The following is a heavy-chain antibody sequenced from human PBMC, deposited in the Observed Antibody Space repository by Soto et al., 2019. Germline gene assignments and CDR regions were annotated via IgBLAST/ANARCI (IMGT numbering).Heavy chain of an antibody. D-gene: IGHD6-6*01. CDR2: ISGSGGTT. J-gene: IGHJ4*02. Sequence: EQLLESGGGLVQPGGSLPLSCAASGFTFNHYGMAWVRQAPGEGLEWVSVISGSGGTTYYADSVKGRFTISRGNSKSTVYLQINSLRVEDTALYSCAKVIVLGASTIEFWGPGSLVSASS. CDR1: GFTFNHYG. CDR3: AKVIVLGASTIEF. V-gene: IGHV3-23*01.